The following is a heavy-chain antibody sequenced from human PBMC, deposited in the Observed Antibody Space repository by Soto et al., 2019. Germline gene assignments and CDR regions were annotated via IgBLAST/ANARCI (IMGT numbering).Heavy chain of an antibody. CDR3: ARESGGYDSSTRYGLDV. D-gene: IGHD6-25*01. V-gene: IGHV4-31*03. CDR1: GGSISSVGHY. CDR2: IYYSGST. Sequence: SETLSLTCSVSGGSISSVGHYWTWIRQQPGKGLEWIGYIYYSGSTDYNPSLKSRVTISVDRSKNQFSLNLSSVTAADTAIYYCARESGGYDSSTRYGLDVWGQGTTVTVSS. J-gene: IGHJ6*02.